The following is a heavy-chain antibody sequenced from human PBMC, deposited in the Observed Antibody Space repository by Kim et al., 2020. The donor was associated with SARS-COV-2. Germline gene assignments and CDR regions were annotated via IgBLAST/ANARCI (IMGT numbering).Heavy chain of an antibody. V-gene: IGHV3-21*01. Sequence: GGSLRLSCAASGFTFSSYSMNWVRQAPGKGLEWVSSISSSSSYIYYADSVKGRFTISRDNAKNSLYLQMNSLRAEDTAVYYCLSVGPFVSVPDRAYGMDVWGQGTTVTVSS. D-gene: IGHD1-26*01. J-gene: IGHJ6*02. CDR2: ISSSSSYI. CDR1: GFTFSSYS. CDR3: LSVGPFVSVPDRAYGMDV.